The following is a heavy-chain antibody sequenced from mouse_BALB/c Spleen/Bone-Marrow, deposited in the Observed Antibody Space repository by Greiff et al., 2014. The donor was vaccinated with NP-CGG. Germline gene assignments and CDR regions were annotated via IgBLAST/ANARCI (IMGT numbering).Heavy chain of an antibody. V-gene: IGHV1-14*01. Sequence: EVQLQESGPELVKPGASVKISCKASGYTFTSYAMHWVKQKPGQGLEWIGYINPYNDGTKYNEKFKGKATLTSDKSSSTAYMELCSLTSEDSAVYYCAREGVDYFDYWGQGTTLTVSS. J-gene: IGHJ2*01. CDR1: GYTFTSYA. CDR2: INPYNDGT. CDR3: AREGVDYFDY.